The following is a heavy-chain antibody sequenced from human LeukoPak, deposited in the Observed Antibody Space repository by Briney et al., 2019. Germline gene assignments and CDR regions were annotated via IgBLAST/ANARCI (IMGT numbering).Heavy chain of an antibody. CDR3: AKRSGYYLTYYFDY. V-gene: IGHV3-23*01. CDR2: ISGSGGSA. CDR1: GLTFSSYA. Sequence: PGGSLRLSCAAPGLTFSSYAMSWVRQAPGKGLEWVSAISGSGGSAYYADSVKGRFTISRDNSKNTLYLQMNSLRAEDTAVYYCAKRSGYYLTYYFDYWGQGTLVTVSS. J-gene: IGHJ4*02. D-gene: IGHD3-22*01.